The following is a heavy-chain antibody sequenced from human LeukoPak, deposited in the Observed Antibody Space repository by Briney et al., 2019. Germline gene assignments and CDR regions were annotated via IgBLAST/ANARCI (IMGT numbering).Heavy chain of an antibody. CDR1: GFTVSGNY. CDR2: IYSGGST. Sequence: GGSLRLSCAASGFTVSGNYMSWVRQAPGKGLEWVSVIYSGGSTYYADSVKGRFTISRDNSKNTLYPQMKSLRAEDTAVYYCARERNLEIAVAGTIFDYWGQGTLVTVSS. CDR3: ARERNLEIAVAGTIFDY. D-gene: IGHD6-19*01. V-gene: IGHV3-66*01. J-gene: IGHJ4*02.